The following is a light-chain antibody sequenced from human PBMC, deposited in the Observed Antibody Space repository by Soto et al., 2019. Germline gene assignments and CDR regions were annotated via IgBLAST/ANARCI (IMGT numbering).Light chain of an antibody. CDR3: QQRSNWPPEVT. CDR1: QSVGSS. CDR2: DAS. J-gene: IGKJ3*01. V-gene: IGKV3-11*01. Sequence: EIVLTQSPDTLSLSPGERATLSCRASQSVGSSLAWYQQKPGQAPRLLLYDASNRATGSPARFSGSGSGTDFTLTISSLDPEDFAVYYCQQRSNWPPEVTFGPGTKVDIK.